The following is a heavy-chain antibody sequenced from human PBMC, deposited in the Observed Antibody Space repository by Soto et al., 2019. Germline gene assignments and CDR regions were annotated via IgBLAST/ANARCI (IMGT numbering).Heavy chain of an antibody. CDR2: IYYSGST. CDR3: ARDADYGGSRGGMDV. J-gene: IGHJ6*02. Sequence: QVRLEESGPGLVKPSETLSLICSVSGGSVNNANYFWNWIRHHPENGLEWIGYIYYSGSTSYNPSFKPRATLSIDKSKNQFSLRLNSVTVADTAVYFCARDADYGGSRGGMDVWGRGTTVTVSS. CDR1: GGSVNNANYF. V-gene: IGHV4-31*03. D-gene: IGHD4-17*01.